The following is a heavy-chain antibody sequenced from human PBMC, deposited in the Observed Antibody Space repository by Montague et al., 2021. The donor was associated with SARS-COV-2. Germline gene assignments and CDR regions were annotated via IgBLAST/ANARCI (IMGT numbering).Heavy chain of an antibody. Sequence: SETLSLTCAVSGGSFTDYYWSWIRQPPGKGLEWIGEINHRGTSNYNPSLKSRVSISVDTSMNQFSLYLGSVTAADTAVYYCARGRQHFNMIVVVMNGGEYHFDYWGQGTLVTGSS. D-gene: IGHD3-22*01. V-gene: IGHV4-34*01. CDR1: GGSFTDYY. J-gene: IGHJ4*02. CDR2: INHRGTS. CDR3: ARGRQHFNMIVVVMNGGEYHFDY.